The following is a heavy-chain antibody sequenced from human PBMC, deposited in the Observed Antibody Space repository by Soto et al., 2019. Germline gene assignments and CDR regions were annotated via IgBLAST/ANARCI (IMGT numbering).Heavy chain of an antibody. CDR1: GGSIDNSHSF. CDR2: VYYSGGA. D-gene: IGHD2-2*02. V-gene: IGHV4-39*01. J-gene: IGHJ4*02. CDR3: IPVAEHANRHTEFDS. Sequence: KASETLSLTCDVSGGSIDNSHSFWGWIRQPPGKGLEFIGSVYYSGGAYYNPSLKSRVTVSVDTSKNQLSLRVNSVTAADTAVYYSIPVAEHANRHTEFDSWGQGILVTVSS.